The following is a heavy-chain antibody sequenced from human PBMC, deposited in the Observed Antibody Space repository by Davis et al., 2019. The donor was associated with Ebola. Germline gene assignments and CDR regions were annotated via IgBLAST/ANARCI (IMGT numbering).Heavy chain of an antibody. J-gene: IGHJ4*02. CDR3: ARTETGIVVVTGFDY. Sequence: GESLKISCAASGFTFSSYSMNWVRQAPGKGLEWVSSISSSSSYIYYADSVKGRFTISRDNAKNSLYLQMNSLRAEDTAVYYCARTETGIVVVTGFDYWGQGTLVTVSS. V-gene: IGHV3-21*01. D-gene: IGHD3-22*01. CDR1: GFTFSSYS. CDR2: ISSSSSYI.